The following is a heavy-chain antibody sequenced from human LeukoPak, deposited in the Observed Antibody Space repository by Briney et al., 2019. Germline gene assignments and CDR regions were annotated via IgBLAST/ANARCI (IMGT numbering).Heavy chain of an antibody. J-gene: IGHJ4*02. CDR3: AKDYYDSSGPLDY. D-gene: IGHD3-22*01. CDR2: INWDGGRT. CDR1: GFTFDDYA. Sequence: GGSLRLSCAASGFTFDDYAMHWVRQTPGKGLEWVSRINWDGGRTYYADSVKGRFTISRDNSKNFLYLQMNTLRAEDTALYYCAKDYYDSSGPLDYWGQGTLVTVSS. V-gene: IGHV3-43D*03.